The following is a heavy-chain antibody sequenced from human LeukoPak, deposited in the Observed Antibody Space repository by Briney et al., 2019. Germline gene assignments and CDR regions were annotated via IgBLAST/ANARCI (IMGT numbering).Heavy chain of an antibody. V-gene: IGHV4-59*01. CDR3: ARDHKGIAAL. D-gene: IGHD6-13*01. J-gene: IGHJ4*02. Sequence: SETLSLTCTVSGGSISSYYWSWIRQPPGKGLEWIGYIYYSGSTNYNPSLTSRVTISVDTSKNQFSLKLSSVTAADTAVYYCARDHKGIAALWGQGTLVTVSS. CDR2: IYYSGST. CDR1: GGSISSYY.